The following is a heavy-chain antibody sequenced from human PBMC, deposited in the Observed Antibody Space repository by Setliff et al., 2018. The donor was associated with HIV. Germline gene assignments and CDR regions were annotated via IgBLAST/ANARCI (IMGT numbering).Heavy chain of an antibody. CDR1: GYTFTSYG. J-gene: IGHJ3*01. Sequence: GASVKVSCKASGYTFTSYGISWVRQAPGQGLEWMGWISAYNGNTNYAQKLQGRVTMTTDTSTSTAYMELRSLRSDDTAVYYCAREKSPVLEYFDWLKPRHVFDVWGQGTVVTVSS. CDR2: ISAYNGNT. V-gene: IGHV1-18*01. D-gene: IGHD3-9*01. CDR3: AREKSPVLEYFDWLKPRHVFDV.